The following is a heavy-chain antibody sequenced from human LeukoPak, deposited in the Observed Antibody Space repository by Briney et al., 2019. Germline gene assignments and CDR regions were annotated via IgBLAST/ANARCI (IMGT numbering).Heavy chain of an antibody. Sequence: GGSLRLSCAASGFTFYEYAMNWVRQSPDKGLEWVAVIKGSGDTTYYAESVKGRFTISRDNSKNTVSLQMNDLRAEDAAIYFCAKGLRYYAVMGDAFDMWGHGTTVAVSS. D-gene: IGHD3-9*01. J-gene: IGHJ3*02. V-gene: IGHV3-23*01. CDR3: AKGLRYYAVMGDAFDM. CDR1: GFTFYEYA. CDR2: IKGSGDTT.